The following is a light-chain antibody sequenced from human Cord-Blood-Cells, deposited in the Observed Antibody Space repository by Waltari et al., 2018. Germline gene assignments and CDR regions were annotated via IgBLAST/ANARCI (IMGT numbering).Light chain of an antibody. Sequence: DIQMTQFPPSLLAPVGYRFTITCRASQSIRSYLHWFQQKPGKATKLLIYAASSFQSGVPSRFSGSGSGTDFTLTISSLQPEDFATYYCQQSYSTPRTFGQGTKVEIK. CDR1: QSIRSY. CDR3: QQSYSTPRT. J-gene: IGKJ1*01. CDR2: AAS. V-gene: IGKV1-39*01.